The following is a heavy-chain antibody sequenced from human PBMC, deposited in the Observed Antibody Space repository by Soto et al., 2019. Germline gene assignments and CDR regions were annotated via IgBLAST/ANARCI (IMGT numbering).Heavy chain of an antibody. Sequence: EVQLLESGGGFVKPGGSLRLSCEGSGFIFSSHAMSWVRQAPGKGLEWVSSVSGSGASVHLPDFLKGRFSSSRDNSKNTVYLELNNLRVDDTAVYYCAKDLPLWSGYSFSENHWGQGTLVTVSP. D-gene: IGHD3-3*01. V-gene: IGHV3-23*01. J-gene: IGHJ5*02. CDR2: VSGSGASV. CDR1: GFIFSSHA. CDR3: AKDLPLWSGYSFSENH.